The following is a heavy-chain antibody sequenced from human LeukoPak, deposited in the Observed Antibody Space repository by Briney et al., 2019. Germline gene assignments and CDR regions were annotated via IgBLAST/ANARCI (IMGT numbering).Heavy chain of an antibody. CDR1: GGTFSSYA. V-gene: IGHV1-69*13. Sequence: ASVKVSCKASGGTFSSYAISWVRQAPGQGLEWMGGIIPIFGTANYAQKFQGRVTITADESTSTAYMELSSLRSEDTAVYYCARDRPLTGLYFDYWGQGTLATVSS. CDR2: IIPIFGTA. CDR3: ARDRPLTGLYFDY. D-gene: IGHD3-9*01. J-gene: IGHJ4*02.